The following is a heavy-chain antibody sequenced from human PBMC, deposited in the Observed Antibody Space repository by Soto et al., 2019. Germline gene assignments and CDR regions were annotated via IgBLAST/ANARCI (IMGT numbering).Heavy chain of an antibody. CDR1: GFTFSSYW. J-gene: IGHJ5*02. D-gene: IGHD3-22*01. CDR3: ARAFWHYYDSSGGWGWFDP. Sequence: AGGSLRLSCGASGFTFSSYWMHWVRQAPGKGLVWVSRINSDGSSTSYADSVKGRFTISRDNAKNTLYLQMNSLRAEDTAVYYCARAFWHYYDSSGGWGWFDPWGQGTMVTVSS. CDR2: INSDGSST. V-gene: IGHV3-74*01.